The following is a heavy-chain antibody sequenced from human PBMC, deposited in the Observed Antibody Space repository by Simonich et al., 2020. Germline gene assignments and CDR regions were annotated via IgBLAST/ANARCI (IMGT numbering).Heavy chain of an antibody. D-gene: IGHD1-1*01. CDR2: IYSGGST. Sequence: EVQLVESGGGLIQPGGSLRLSCAASGFTVSSNYMSWVRQAPGKGLEWVSVIYSGGSTNYADSGKGRFTISRDNSKNTLYLQINSLRAEDTAVYYCARWTATGYYFDYWGQGTLVTVSS. J-gene: IGHJ4*02. CDR3: ARWTATGYYFDY. CDR1: GFTVSSNY. V-gene: IGHV3-53*01.